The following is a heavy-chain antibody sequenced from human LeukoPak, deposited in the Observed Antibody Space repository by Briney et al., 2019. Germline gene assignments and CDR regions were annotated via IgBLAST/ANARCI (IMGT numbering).Heavy chain of an antibody. J-gene: IGHJ5*02. Sequence: ASVKVSCKPSGYTFTGNYMHWVRQAPGQGLEWMGWINPNSGGTNYAQKFQGRVTMTRDTSISTAYMDLSRLRSDDTAVYYCARGCVTSGSYFGNWLDPWGQGTLVTVSS. CDR1: GYTFTGNY. CDR2: INPNSGGT. D-gene: IGHD1-26*01. V-gene: IGHV1-2*02. CDR3: ARGCVTSGSYFGNWLDP.